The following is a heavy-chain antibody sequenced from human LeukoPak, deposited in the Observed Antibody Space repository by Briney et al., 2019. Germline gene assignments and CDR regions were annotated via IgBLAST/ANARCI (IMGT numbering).Heavy chain of an antibody. D-gene: IGHD6-13*01. CDR3: ARHFSGAAAPLPFDY. V-gene: IGHV4-30-4*01. CDR1: GGSISSGDYY. CDR2: IYYSGST. J-gene: IGHJ4*02. Sequence: SETLSLTCTVSGGSISSGDYYWSWIRQPPGKGLEWIGYIYYSGSTYYNPSLKSRVTISVDTSKNQFSLKLRSVTAADTAVYYCARHFSGAAAPLPFDYWGQGTLVTVSS.